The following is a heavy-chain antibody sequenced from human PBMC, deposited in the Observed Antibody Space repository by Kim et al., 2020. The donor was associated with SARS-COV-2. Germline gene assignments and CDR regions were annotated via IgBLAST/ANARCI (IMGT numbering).Heavy chain of an antibody. CDR2: INPNSGGT. CDR1: GYTFTGYY. Sequence: ASVKVSCKASGYTFTGYYMHWVRQAPGQGLEWMGRINPNSGGTNYAQKFQGRVTMTRDTSISTAYMELSRLRSDDTAVYYCAREYRPMVRGGDYWGQGTLVTVSS. J-gene: IGHJ4*02. CDR3: AREYRPMVRGGDY. D-gene: IGHD3-10*01. V-gene: IGHV1-2*06.